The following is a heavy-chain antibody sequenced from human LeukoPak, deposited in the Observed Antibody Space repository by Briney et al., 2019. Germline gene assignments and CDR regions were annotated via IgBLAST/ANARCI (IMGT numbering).Heavy chain of an antibody. CDR2: INPNSGGT. J-gene: IGHJ3*02. Sequence: EASVKVSCKASAYTFTDDYMHWVRQAPGQGLEWLGWINPNSGGTNYAQKFQGRVTMTRDTSISTAYMELSRPRSDDTAVYYCARDLGVFGPKSRAFDIWGQGTMVTVSS. V-gene: IGHV1-2*02. CDR3: ARDLGVFGPKSRAFDI. D-gene: IGHD3-3*01. CDR1: AYTFTDDY.